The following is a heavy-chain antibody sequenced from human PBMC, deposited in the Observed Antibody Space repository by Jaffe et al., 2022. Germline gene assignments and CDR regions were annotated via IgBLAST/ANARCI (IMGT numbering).Heavy chain of an antibody. CDR2: IYTSGST. J-gene: IGHJ6*03. CDR3: ARDQYYYDSSGYYYYYYYYMDV. Sequence: QVQLQESGPGLVKPSQTLSLTCTVSGGSISSGSYYWSWIRQPAGKGLEWIGRIYTSGSTNYNPSLKSRVTISVDTSKNQFSLKLSSVTAADTAVYYCARDQYYYDSSGYYYYYYYYMDVWGKGTTVTVSS. V-gene: IGHV4-61*02. CDR1: GGSISSGSYY. D-gene: IGHD3-22*01.